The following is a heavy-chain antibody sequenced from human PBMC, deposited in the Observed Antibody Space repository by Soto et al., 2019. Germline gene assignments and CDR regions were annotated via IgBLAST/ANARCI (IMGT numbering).Heavy chain of an antibody. J-gene: IGHJ6*02. CDR3: TTYCTNGVCSISHGMDV. D-gene: IGHD2-8*01. CDR1: GFTFSGSA. Sequence: LRLSCAASGFTFSGSAMHWVRQASGKGLEWVGRIRSKANSYATAYAASVKGRFTISRDDSKNTAYLQMNSLKTEDTAVYYCTTYCTNGVCSISHGMDVWGQGTTVTVSS. CDR2: IRSKANSYAT. V-gene: IGHV3-73*01.